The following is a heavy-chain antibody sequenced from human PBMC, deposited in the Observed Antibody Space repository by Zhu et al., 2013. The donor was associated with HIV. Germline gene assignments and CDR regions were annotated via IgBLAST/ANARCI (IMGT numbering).Heavy chain of an antibody. CDR3: ARDPGVLELSGDGAIFDY. Sequence: QVQLVQSGPEVKKPGASVKVSCKASGYSFTASYIHWVRQAPGLGLEWMGWISPTSGATNYAQNFQGRVTLTRDTSLTTAFMELTRLTPDDTATYYCARDPGVLELSGDGAIFDYWGQGTLVTVSS. V-gene: IGHV1-2*02. J-gene: IGHJ4*02. CDR2: ISPTSGAT. D-gene: IGHD7-27*01. CDR1: GYSFTASY.